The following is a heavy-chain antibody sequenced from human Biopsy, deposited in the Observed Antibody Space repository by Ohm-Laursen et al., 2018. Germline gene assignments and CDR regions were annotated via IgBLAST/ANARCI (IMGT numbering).Heavy chain of an antibody. CDR3: TRAGGGKISGL. D-gene: IGHD3-16*01. CDR1: GVSINTGGYY. V-gene: IGHV4-31*03. CDR2: IHYSGNT. Sequence: SQTLSLTCTVSGVSINTGGYYWTWIRQHPGTGLEWIGYIHYSGNTLYNPSRKSRLTISVDTSRNQFSLKLTSVTAADSALYYCTRAGGGKISGLWGQGTLVTVSS. J-gene: IGHJ4*02.